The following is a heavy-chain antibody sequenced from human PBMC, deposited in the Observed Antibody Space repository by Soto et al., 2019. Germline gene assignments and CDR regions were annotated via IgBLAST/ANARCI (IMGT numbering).Heavy chain of an antibody. CDR1: GFTFRSYG. J-gene: IGHJ3*02. CDR2: IWFDGSKK. D-gene: IGHD2-21*02. CDR3: ARESAVVTGAFDI. Sequence: PGGSLRLSCAASGFTFRSYGIHWVRQAPGKGLEWVALIWFDGSKKYYVDSVRGRFTISRNNAKNSLYLQMNSLRAEDTAVYYCARESAVVTGAFDIWGQGTMVTVSS. V-gene: IGHV3-33*01.